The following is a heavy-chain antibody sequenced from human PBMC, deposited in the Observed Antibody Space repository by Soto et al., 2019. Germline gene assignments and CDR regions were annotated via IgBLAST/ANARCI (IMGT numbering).Heavy chain of an antibody. CDR2: INHSGST. Sequence: SETLSLTCAVYGGSFSGYYWSWIRQPPGKGLEWIGEINHSGSTNYNPSLKSRVIISVDTSKNQFSLKLSSVTAADTAVYYRARSRYDFWSGYRKASFDTWGQGTLVTVSS. J-gene: IGHJ5*02. D-gene: IGHD3-3*01. CDR1: GGSFSGYY. CDR3: ARSRYDFWSGYRKASFDT. V-gene: IGHV4-34*01.